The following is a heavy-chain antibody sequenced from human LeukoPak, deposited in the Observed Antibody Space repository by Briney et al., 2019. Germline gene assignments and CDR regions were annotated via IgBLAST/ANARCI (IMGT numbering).Heavy chain of an antibody. V-gene: IGHV3-23*01. CDR1: GFTFSSYA. Sequence: GGSLRLSCAASGFTFSSYAMSWVRQAPGKGLEWVSGISGSGGKTYYADSVKGRFTISRDNSKNTLYLQMNSLRAEDTAVYYCAREGPRGYYDSSGPAVGWGQGTLVTVSS. CDR3: AREGPRGYYDSSGPAVG. CDR2: ISGSGGKT. J-gene: IGHJ4*02. D-gene: IGHD3-22*01.